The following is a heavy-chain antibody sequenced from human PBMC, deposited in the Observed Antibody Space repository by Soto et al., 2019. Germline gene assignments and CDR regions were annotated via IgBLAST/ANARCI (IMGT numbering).Heavy chain of an antibody. Sequence: PSETLSLTCTVSGDSITRSNFYWGWIRQPPGKGLEWLGSIFYSGSTFYNPALKSRVTFSVDTSKNHFSLKLSPVTAADTAVYYCARHKTTMLTVVSAFGPWGQGTRVTVSS. D-gene: IGHD3-22*01. J-gene: IGHJ5*02. CDR1: GDSITRSNFY. CDR2: IFYSGST. V-gene: IGHV4-39*02. CDR3: ARHKTTMLTVVSAFGP.